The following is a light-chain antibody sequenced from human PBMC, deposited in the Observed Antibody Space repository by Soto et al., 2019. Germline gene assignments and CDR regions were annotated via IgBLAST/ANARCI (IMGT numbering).Light chain of an antibody. Sequence: QSVLTQPPSASGTPGQRVTISCSGSSSNIGSNTLNWYQQLPGSAPRLLIYSDYQRPSGVPGRFSGSKSGTSASLAIAGLQSEDEGDYYCAAWDDSLNGHVFGTGTKVTVL. V-gene: IGLV1-44*01. CDR3: AAWDDSLNGHV. CDR1: SSNIGSNT. CDR2: SDY. J-gene: IGLJ1*01.